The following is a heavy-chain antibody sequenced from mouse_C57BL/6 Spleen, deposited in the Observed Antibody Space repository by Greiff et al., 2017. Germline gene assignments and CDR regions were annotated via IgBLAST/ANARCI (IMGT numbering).Heavy chain of an antibody. CDR1: GYSFTGYY. J-gene: IGHJ4*01. D-gene: IGHD1-1*01. CDR3: ARGGYYYGSSYRDYAMDY. CDR2: INPSTGGT. Sequence: EVKLVESGPELVKPGASVKISCKASGYSFTGYYMNWVKQSPEKSLEWIGDINPSTGGTTYNQKFKAKATLTVDKSSSTAYMQLKSLTSEDSAVYYCARGGYYYGSSYRDYAMDYWGQGTSVTVSS. V-gene: IGHV1-42*01.